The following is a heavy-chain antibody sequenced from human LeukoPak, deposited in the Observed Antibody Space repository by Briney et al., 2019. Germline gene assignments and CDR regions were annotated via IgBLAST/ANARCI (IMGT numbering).Heavy chain of an antibody. Sequence: GGSLRLSCAVSGFTFSSYGMHWVRQTPGKGLEWVAVIWYDGSKKYYADSVKGRFTISRDNSKNTLDLQMNSLRAEDTAVYYCARETPSADAAFDYWGQGTLVTVSS. CDR3: ARETPSADAAFDY. D-gene: IGHD2-15*01. CDR1: GFTFSSYG. CDR2: IWYDGSKK. V-gene: IGHV3-33*01. J-gene: IGHJ4*02.